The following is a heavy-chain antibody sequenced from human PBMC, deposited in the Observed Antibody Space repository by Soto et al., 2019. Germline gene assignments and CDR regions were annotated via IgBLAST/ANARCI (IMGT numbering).Heavy chain of an antibody. D-gene: IGHD1-26*01. J-gene: IGHJ5*02. V-gene: IGHV1-69*04. Sequence: SVKVSCKASGYTFTSYGISWVRQAPGQGLEWMGRIIPILGIANYAQKFQGRVTITADKSTSTAYMEVSRLRSEDTAVYYCAGDQARVGATFVDGFDAWGQGILDIFS. CDR3: AGDQARVGATFVDGFDA. CDR1: GYTFTSYG. CDR2: IIPILGIA.